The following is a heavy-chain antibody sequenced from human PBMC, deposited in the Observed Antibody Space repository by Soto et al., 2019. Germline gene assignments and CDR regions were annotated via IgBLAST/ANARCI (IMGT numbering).Heavy chain of an antibody. V-gene: IGHV4-34*01. CDR3: ASQRGTWGTDRYNWFDP. Sequence: PSETLSLTCAVYGASLSGYHWSWLRQPPGKGLEWIGETNDSGCTIYNPSPKGRVTVSVDTSKQQFSLTLSSVTAADTAVYYCASQRGTWGTDRYNWFDPWGQGTLVTVSS. J-gene: IGHJ5*02. CDR2: TNDSGCT. CDR1: GASLSGYH. D-gene: IGHD3-16*02.